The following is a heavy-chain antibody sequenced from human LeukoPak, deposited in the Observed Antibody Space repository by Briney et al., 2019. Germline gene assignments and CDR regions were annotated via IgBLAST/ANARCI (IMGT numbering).Heavy chain of an antibody. D-gene: IGHD2-2*01. CDR2: ISDSGGST. CDR3: ARELYCSSTSCHPELFDY. V-gene: IGHV3-23*01. CDR1: GFTFSSYA. J-gene: IGHJ4*02. Sequence: PGGSPRLSCAASGFTFSSYAMSWVRQAPGKGLEWVSAISDSGGSTNYADSVKGQFSISRDNSKNTVYLQMNSLRAEDTAVYYCARELYCSSTSCHPELFDYWGQGTLVTVSS.